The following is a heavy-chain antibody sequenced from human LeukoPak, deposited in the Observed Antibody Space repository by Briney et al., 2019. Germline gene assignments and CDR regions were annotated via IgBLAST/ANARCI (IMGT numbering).Heavy chain of an antibody. CDR2: IIPIFGTA. D-gene: IGHD3-3*01. V-gene: IGHV1-69*05. J-gene: IGHJ4*02. CDR3: ARGSGYYSDFDY. Sequence: ASVKVSCKASGGTFSSYAISWVRQAPGQGLEWMGGIIPIFGTANYAQKFRGRVTITTDESTSTAYMELSSLRSEDTAVYYCARGSGYYSDFDYWGQGTLVTVSS. CDR1: GGTFSSYA.